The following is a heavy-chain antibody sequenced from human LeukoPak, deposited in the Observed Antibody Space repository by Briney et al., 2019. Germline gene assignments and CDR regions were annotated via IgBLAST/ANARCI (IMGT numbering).Heavy chain of an antibody. V-gene: IGHV4-4*07. D-gene: IGHD2-15*01. J-gene: IGHJ4*02. CDR3: ARGGGRQLASSHSYFDY. CDR2: IYTSGTT. Sequence: SETLSLTCTVSGGSISSYYWSWIRQPAGKGLEWIGRIYTSGTTNYNPSLKSRLTMSVDTSKSQFSLELSSVTAADTAVYFCARGGGRQLASSHSYFDYWGQGILVPVSS. CDR1: GGSISSYY.